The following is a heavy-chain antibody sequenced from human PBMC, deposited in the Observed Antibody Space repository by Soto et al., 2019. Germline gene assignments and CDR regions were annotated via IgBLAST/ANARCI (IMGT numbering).Heavy chain of an antibody. J-gene: IGHJ3*02. Sequence: SETLSLSCTVSGGSISSSSYYWGWIRQPPGKGLEWIGSIYYSGSTYYNPSLKSRVTISVDTSKNQFSLKLSSVTAADTAVYYCARGDVVVVAATSATVFDAFDIWGQGTMVTVSS. CDR2: IYYSGST. V-gene: IGHV4-39*07. CDR3: ARGDVVVVAATSATVFDAFDI. CDR1: GGSISSSSYY. D-gene: IGHD2-15*01.